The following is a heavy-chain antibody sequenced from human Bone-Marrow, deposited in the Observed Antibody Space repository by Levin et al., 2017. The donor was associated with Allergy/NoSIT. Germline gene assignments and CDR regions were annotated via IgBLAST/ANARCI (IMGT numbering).Heavy chain of an antibody. D-gene: IGHD5-12*01. V-gene: IGHV3-21*01. Sequence: GGSLRLSCAASGFTFSTYTMNWVRQAPGKGLDWVSSITSSSSYIYYADSVKGRFTISRDNAKNSLYLQMNSLRAEDTAVYYCARGLEYSGLPWGQGTLVIVSS. J-gene: IGHJ5*02. CDR2: ITSSSSYI. CDR3: ARGLEYSGLP. CDR1: GFTFSTYT.